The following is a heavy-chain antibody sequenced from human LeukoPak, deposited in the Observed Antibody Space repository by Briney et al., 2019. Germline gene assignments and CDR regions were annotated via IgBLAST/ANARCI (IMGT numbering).Heavy chain of an antibody. CDR1: GFTFDDYG. D-gene: IGHD1-26*01. Sequence: GGSLGLSCAASGFTFDDYGMSWVRQVPGKGLEWVSSINWRGDSTAYADSVKGRFTISRDNAKNSLYLQMNSLRAEDTALYYCARKASWDGGHFDYWGQGTLVTVSS. V-gene: IGHV3-20*04. CDR2: INWRGDST. CDR3: ARKASWDGGHFDY. J-gene: IGHJ4*02.